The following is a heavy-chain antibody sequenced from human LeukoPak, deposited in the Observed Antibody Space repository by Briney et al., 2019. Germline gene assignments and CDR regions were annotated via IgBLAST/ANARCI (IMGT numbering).Heavy chain of an antibody. Sequence: GGSLRLSCAASGFTFSSSAMTWVRQAPGKGLEWVSSLTGGSDNSEHADSVKGRFSISRDNSKNTLYLQMNSLTAEDTAVYYCARNSGYDLPFDYWGQGTLVTVSS. CDR1: GFTFSSSA. CDR2: LTGGSDNS. J-gene: IGHJ4*02. D-gene: IGHD5-12*01. CDR3: ARNSGYDLPFDY. V-gene: IGHV3-23*01.